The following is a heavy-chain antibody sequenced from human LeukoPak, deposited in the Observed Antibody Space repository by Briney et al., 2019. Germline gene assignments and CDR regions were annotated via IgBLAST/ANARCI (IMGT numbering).Heavy chain of an antibody. D-gene: IGHD1-14*01. Sequence: SETLSLTCSVSGGSINNYYWNWIRLSPGKGLEWLGHVYSSGRTNYNPNPSLQSRVTISVDTSKNQFSLKLSSVTAADTAVYYCARGSGPPEYYFDYWGQGTLVTVSS. CDR3: ARGSGPPEYYFDY. V-gene: IGHV4-4*08. CDR1: GGSINNYY. J-gene: IGHJ4*02. CDR2: VYSSGRT.